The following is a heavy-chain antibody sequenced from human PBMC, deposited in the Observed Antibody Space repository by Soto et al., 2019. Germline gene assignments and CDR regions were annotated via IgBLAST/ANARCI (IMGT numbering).Heavy chain of an antibody. CDR3: ATAPSGWIQLPN. D-gene: IGHD5-18*01. Sequence: ASVNVSCKASGYTFTSYDINWVRQATGQGLEWMGWMNPNSGNTGYAQKFQGRVTMTEDTSTDTAYMELSSLRSEDTAVYYCATAPSGWIQLPNWGQGTLVTVSS. CDR2: MNPNSGNT. V-gene: IGHV1-8*01. J-gene: IGHJ4*02. CDR1: GYTFTSYD.